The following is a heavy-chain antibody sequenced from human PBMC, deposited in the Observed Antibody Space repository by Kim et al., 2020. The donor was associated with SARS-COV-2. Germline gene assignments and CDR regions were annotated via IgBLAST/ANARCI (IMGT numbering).Heavy chain of an antibody. CDR1: GGSISSGGYY. CDR2: IYYSGST. CDR3: ARIAGEPGYYYYYMDV. J-gene: IGHJ6*03. V-gene: IGHV4-31*03. Sequence: SETLSLTCTVSGGSISSGGYYWSWIRQHPGKGLEWIGYIYYSGSTYYNPSLKSRVTISVDTSKNQFSLKLSSVTAADTAVYYCARIAGEPGYYYYYMDVWGKGTTVTVSS. D-gene: IGHD3-10*01.